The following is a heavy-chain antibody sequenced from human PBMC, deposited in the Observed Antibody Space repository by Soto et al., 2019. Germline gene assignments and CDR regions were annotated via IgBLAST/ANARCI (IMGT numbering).Heavy chain of an antibody. D-gene: IGHD3-22*01. CDR1: GYTFTRYD. V-gene: IGHV1-8*01. Sequence: ASVKVSCKASGYTFTRYDINWVRQATGQGLEWMGWMNPNSGNTGYAQKFQGRVTMTRNTSISTAYMELSSLRSEDTAVYYCARGGGSSGYYYYYYGMDVWGQGTTVTVSS. J-gene: IGHJ6*02. CDR3: ARGGGSSGYYYYYYGMDV. CDR2: MNPNSGNT.